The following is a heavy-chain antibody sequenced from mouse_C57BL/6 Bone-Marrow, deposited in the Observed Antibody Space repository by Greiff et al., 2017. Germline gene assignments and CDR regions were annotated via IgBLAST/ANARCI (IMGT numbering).Heavy chain of an antibody. J-gene: IGHJ3*01. Sequence: VQLQQSGAELVKPGASVKISCKASGYAFSSYWMTWVKQKPGKGLEWIGQIYPGDGETNYNGKLKGQATLTADNSSSTAYMQLSSLNSEDSAVYFCARPFSYEEVAYWGQGTLVTVSA. CDR3: ARPFSYEEVAY. CDR1: GYAFSSYW. V-gene: IGHV1-80*01. CDR2: IYPGDGET. D-gene: IGHD2-4*01.